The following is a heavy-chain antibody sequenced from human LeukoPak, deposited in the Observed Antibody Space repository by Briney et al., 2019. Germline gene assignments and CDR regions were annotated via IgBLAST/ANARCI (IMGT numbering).Heavy chain of an antibody. Sequence: VAAVKVCCKASGYTFTSYGISWVRQAPGPGIERMGWISAYSGNTNYAQKLQGRVTMTTDTSTSTAYMELRSLRSDDTAVYYCARGGWFGELEPDYFDYWGQGTLVTVSS. D-gene: IGHD3-10*01. V-gene: IGHV1-18*04. CDR1: GYTFTSYG. J-gene: IGHJ4*02. CDR3: ARGGWFGELEPDYFDY. CDR2: ISAYSGNT.